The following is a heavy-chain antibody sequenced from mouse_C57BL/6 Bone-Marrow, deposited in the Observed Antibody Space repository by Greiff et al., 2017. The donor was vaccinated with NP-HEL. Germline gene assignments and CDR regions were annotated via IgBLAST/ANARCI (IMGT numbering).Heavy chain of an antibody. CDR1: GYTFTDYE. V-gene: IGHV1-15*01. CDR2: IDPETGGT. CDR3: TRETFYYDDDGYAMDY. Sequence: VQLQQSGAELVRPGASVTLSCKASGYTFTDYEMHWVKQTPVHGLEWIGAIDPETGGTAYNQKFKGKAILTADKSSSTAYMELRSLTSEDSAVYYCTRETFYYDDDGYAMDYWYQGTSVTVSS. D-gene: IGHD2-4*01. J-gene: IGHJ4*01.